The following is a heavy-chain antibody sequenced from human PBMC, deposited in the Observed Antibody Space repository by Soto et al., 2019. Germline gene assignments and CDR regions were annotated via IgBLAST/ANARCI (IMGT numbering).Heavy chain of an antibody. Sequence: SETLSLTCSVSGGSLDNYYWTWIRQPPGKGLEFIGYIYYKGTATYNPSLKSRVAISIDTSKNQFSLQLTSVIAADTAIYYCARLGDYYQSLGTWGRGTLVTVSS. V-gene: IGHV4-59*08. CDR2: IYYKGTA. CDR1: GGSLDNYY. D-gene: IGHD3-22*01. CDR3: ARLGDYYQSLGT. J-gene: IGHJ5*02.